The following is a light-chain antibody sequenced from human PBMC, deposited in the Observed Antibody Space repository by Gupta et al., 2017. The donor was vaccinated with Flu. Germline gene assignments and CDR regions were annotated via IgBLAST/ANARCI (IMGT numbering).Light chain of an antibody. CDR1: QSVSSSF. V-gene: IGKV3-20*01. CDR3: QQDGNSPQT. J-gene: IGKJ1*01. Sequence: EIVLTQSPGTLSMSPGDRATLSCRASQSVSSSFLAWYQQKPGQAPKLLIYGASSRATGIPDRFSGSGSGTDFTLTISRLEPEDFAVYYCQQDGNSPQTFGQGTKVE. CDR2: GAS.